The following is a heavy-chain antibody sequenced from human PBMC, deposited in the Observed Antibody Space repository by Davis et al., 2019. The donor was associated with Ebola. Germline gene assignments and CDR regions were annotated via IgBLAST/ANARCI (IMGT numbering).Heavy chain of an antibody. CDR1: GFTFSSYS. J-gene: IGHJ4*02. D-gene: IGHD2-15*01. CDR2: ISSSSNHI. CDR3: ARSLVVVVAARLDY. Sequence: GVLKISRVASGFTFSSYSMNWVRQAPGKGLEWVAYISSSSNHIYYADSVKGRFTISRDNDKNSIYLQMHSLRDEDTAVYFCARSLVVVVAARLDYWGQGTLVTVSS. V-gene: IGHV3-48*02.